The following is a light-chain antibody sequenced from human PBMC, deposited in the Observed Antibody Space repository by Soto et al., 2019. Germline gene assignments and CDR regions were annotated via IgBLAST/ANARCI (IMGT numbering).Light chain of an antibody. CDR1: NIRSKS. CDR3: QVWESSSDHPVV. V-gene: IGLV3-21*02. CDR2: DDS. Sequence: SYELTQPPSVSVAPGQTARITCGGNNIRSKSVHWYHQKPGQAPVLVVHDDSDRPSGIPERFSGSNSGNTATLTISRVEAGDEADYYCQVWESSSDHPVVFGGGTKLTVL. J-gene: IGLJ2*01.